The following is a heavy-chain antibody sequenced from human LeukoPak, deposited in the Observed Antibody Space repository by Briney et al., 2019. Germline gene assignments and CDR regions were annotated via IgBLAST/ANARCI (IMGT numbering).Heavy chain of an antibody. CDR2: IYYSGST. CDR1: GGSISSGSYY. Sequence: PSQTLSLTCTVSGGSISSGSYYWSWIRQPAGKGLEWIGSIYYSGSTYYNPSLKSRVTISVDTSKNQFSLKLSSVTAADTAVYYCARDSYAYSSSSPSDYWGQGTLVTVSS. J-gene: IGHJ4*02. D-gene: IGHD6-6*01. V-gene: IGHV4-61*02. CDR3: ARDSYAYSSSSPSDY.